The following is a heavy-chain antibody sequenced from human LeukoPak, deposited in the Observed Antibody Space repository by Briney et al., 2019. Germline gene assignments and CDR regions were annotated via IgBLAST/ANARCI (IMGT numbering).Heavy chain of an antibody. Sequence: GGSLRLSCAAYGFTFTNYWMAWVRQAPGKGLEWVGNVKPDGSDKYYVDSVKGRFTISRDNAKSSLYLQMNSLRAEDTAVYFCAREPSYFAGYPQDRIMDVWGQGTTVTVSS. J-gene: IGHJ6*02. CDR2: VKPDGSDK. V-gene: IGHV3-7*01. CDR1: GFTFTNYW. CDR3: AREPSYFAGYPQDRIMDV. D-gene: IGHD3-10*01.